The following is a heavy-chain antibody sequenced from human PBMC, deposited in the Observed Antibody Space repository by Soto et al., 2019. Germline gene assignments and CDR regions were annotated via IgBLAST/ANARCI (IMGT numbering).Heavy chain of an antibody. J-gene: IGHJ1*01. CDR2: IYYSGST. CDR3: ARLFSLAEYFQH. V-gene: IGHV4-39*01. CDR1: GGSISSSSYY. Sequence: QLQLQESGPGLVKPSETLSLTCTVSGGSISSSSYYWGWIRQPPGKGLEWIGSIYYSGSTYYNPSLKSRVTISVDTSKNQFSLKLSSVTAADTAVYYCARLFSLAEYFQHWGQGTLVTVSS.